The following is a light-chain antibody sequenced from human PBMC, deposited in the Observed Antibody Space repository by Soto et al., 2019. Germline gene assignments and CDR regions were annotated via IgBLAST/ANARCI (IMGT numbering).Light chain of an antibody. Sequence: EMVLRQSPDTLSLSPGDRATISCRASQSVGNNYLAWYQQKLGQAPRLLIYGASSRVSGIPDRFSGSGSGTDFTLTVTRLEPEDFAVFYCQQYGSFPPSVGQGTKVEIK. CDR3: QQYGSFPPS. V-gene: IGKV3-20*01. CDR2: GAS. CDR1: QSVGNNY. J-gene: IGKJ2*01.